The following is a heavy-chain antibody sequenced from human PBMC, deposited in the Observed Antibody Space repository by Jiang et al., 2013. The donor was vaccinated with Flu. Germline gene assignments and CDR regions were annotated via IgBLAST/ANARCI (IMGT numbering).Heavy chain of an antibody. D-gene: IGHD5-24*01. V-gene: IGHV3-23*03. J-gene: IGHJ3*01. CDR2: IYSGGST. CDR3: ATLSGWLQSLGVVY. CDR1: GFTFSSYA. Sequence: GLVQPGGSLRLSCAASGFTFSSYAMSWVRQAPGKGLEWVSVIYSGGSTYYADSVKGRFTISRDNSKNTLYLQMNSLRAEDTAVYYCATLSGWLQSLGVVYWGQGTMVTVSS.